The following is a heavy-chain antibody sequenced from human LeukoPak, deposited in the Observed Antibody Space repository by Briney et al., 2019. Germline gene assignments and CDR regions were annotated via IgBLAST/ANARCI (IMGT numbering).Heavy chain of an antibody. CDR1: GFTFNNYW. D-gene: IGHD6-19*01. CDR3: ARRTVAGSLDY. Sequence: GGSLRLSCAASGFTFNNYWMHWVRRAPGKGLAWVSRISTDGSSTNYADSVEGRFTISRDNAKNTLYLQMNSLRAEDTAVYYCARRTVAGSLDYWGQGSLVTVSS. J-gene: IGHJ4*02. CDR2: ISTDGSST. V-gene: IGHV3-74*01.